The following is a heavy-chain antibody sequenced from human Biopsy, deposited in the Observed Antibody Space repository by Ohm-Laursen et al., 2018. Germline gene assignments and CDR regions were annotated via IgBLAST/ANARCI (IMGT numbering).Heavy chain of an antibody. J-gene: IGHJ5*01. CDR2: IYYSGTT. CDR3: AGVRGGFLEWFDY. CDR1: GEFMGTYY. D-gene: IGHD3-3*01. V-gene: IGHV4-59*01. Sequence: GTVSLICTVSGEFMGTYYWSWIRQPPGKVMEWIASIYYSGTTHKNPSLKSRVTISVDTSQGLLSLDLSSVTAADTAVYYCAGVRGGFLEWFDYWGQGTLVTVSS.